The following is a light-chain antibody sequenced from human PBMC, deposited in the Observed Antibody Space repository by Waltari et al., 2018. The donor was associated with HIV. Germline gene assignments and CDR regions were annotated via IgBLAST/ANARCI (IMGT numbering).Light chain of an antibody. Sequence: ELVLTQSPATLSVSPGEGATLSCRASQSVGNNLAWYQQKPGLAPRLLIYGAFTRATGIPTRFSGSGSGTEFTLTISSLQSEDFAVYYCQHYNKGLRSFTFGPGTKVDI. CDR2: GAF. V-gene: IGKV3D-15*01. CDR1: QSVGNN. CDR3: QHYNKGLRSFT. J-gene: IGKJ3*01.